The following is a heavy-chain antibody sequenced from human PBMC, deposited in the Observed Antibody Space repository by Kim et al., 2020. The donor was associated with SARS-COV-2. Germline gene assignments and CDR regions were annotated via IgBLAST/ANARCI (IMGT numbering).Heavy chain of an antibody. CDR1: GGSISSSSYY. Sequence: SETLSLTCTVSGGSISSSSYYWGWIRQPPGKGLEWIGSIYYSGSTYYNPSLKSRVTISVDTSKNQFSLKLSSVTAADTAVYYCARHSSFQASRAGVWFDPWGQGTLVTVSS. CDR2: IYYSGST. CDR3: ARHSSFQASRAGVWFDP. D-gene: IGHD2-2*01. V-gene: IGHV4-39*01. J-gene: IGHJ5*02.